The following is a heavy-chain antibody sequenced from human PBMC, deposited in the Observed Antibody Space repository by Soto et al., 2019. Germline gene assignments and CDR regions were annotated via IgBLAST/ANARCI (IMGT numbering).Heavy chain of an antibody. V-gene: IGHV3-21*01. CDR3: ARGAHYDYVWGSYPLDY. CDR2: ISSSSSYI. Sequence: GSLRLSCAASGFTFSSYSMNWVRQAPGKGLEWVSSISSSSSYIYYADSVKGRFTISRDNAKNSLYLQMNSLRAEDTAVYYCARGAHYDYVWGSYPLDYWGQGTLVTVSS. D-gene: IGHD3-16*02. CDR1: GFTFSSYS. J-gene: IGHJ4*02.